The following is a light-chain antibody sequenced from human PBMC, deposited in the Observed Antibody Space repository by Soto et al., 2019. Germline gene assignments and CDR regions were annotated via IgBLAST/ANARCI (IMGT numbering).Light chain of an antibody. J-gene: IGKJ4*02. CDR1: QGISTY. V-gene: IGKV1-39*01. Sequence: DIQMTQSPSSLSASVGDRVTITCRASQGISTYLNWYQQKPGKAPKLLIYAASSLQSGVPSRFSGSGSATDFTLTISCLQSEDFATYYCQQIYSNPLTFGRGTKVDIK. CDR2: AAS. CDR3: QQIYSNPLT.